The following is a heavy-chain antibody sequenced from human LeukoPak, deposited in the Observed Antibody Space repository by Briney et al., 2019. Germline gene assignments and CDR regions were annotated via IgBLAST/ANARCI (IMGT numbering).Heavy chain of an antibody. Sequence: GGSLRLSCATSGFTHSCYWMSWVRQAPGEGVEWVGNIKQDGSEKYYVASLKGRSTNSRDNATHSLYLQMNSLGAEDTAVYYCAREGAYYCSGGICYPSSYNFDYWGQGTLVTVSS. J-gene: IGHJ4*02. D-gene: IGHD2-15*01. CDR3: AREGAYYCSGGICYPSSYNFDY. CDR2: IKQDGSEK. CDR1: GFTHSCYW. V-gene: IGHV3-7*01.